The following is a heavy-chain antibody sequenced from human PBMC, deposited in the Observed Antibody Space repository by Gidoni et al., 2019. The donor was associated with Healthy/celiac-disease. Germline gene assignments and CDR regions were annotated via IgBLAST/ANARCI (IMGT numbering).Heavy chain of an antibody. CDR3: ARAMTTVTTGYYYYGMDV. Sequence: QVQLVQSGAEVKKPGSSVKVSCKASGGTFSSYPISWVRQAPGQGPEWMGGIIPIFGTANYAQKFQGRVTITADKSTSTAYMELSSLRSEDTAVYYCARAMTTVTTGYYYYGMDVWGQGTTVTVSS. J-gene: IGHJ6*02. D-gene: IGHD4-4*01. V-gene: IGHV1-69*06. CDR2: IIPIFGTA. CDR1: GGTFSSYP.